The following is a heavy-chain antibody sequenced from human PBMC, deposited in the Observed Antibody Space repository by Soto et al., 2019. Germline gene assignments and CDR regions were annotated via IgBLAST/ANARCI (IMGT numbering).Heavy chain of an antibody. V-gene: IGHV1-8*01. CDR2: INPNSGNI. CDR1: GNPSTSYD. CDR3: ARGRASGSYYLLDY. J-gene: IGHJ4*02. Sequence: XAVKVSCTASGNPSTSYDINWVRQSTGHGLEWMGWINPNSGNIGYAQKFQGRVTMTRDTAIRTAYMEVSRLRSDDTAVYYCARGRASGSYYLLDYWGQGTLVTVSS. D-gene: IGHD3-10*01.